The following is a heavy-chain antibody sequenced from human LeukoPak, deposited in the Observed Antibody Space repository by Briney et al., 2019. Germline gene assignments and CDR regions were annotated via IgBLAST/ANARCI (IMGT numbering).Heavy chain of an antibody. CDR3: AREGGGLLWFGEATFDY. J-gene: IGHJ4*02. Sequence: SETLSLTCAVSGGSISRSNWWSWVRQPPGKGLEWIGEIYHSGSTNYNPSLKSRVTISVDKSKNQFSLKLSSVTAADTAVYYCAREGGGLLWFGEATFDYWGQGTLVTVSS. CDR2: IYHSGST. CDR1: GGSISRSNW. V-gene: IGHV4-4*02. D-gene: IGHD3-10*01.